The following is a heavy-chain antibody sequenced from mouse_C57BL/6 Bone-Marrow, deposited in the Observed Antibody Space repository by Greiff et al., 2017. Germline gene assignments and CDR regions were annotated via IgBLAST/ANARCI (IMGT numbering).Heavy chain of an antibody. CDR2: IDPENGDT. D-gene: IGHD1-1*01. CDR3: TTHYGSSYYFDY. J-gene: IGHJ2*01. Sequence: VQLQQSGAELVKPGASVKLSCKASGYTFTEYTIHWVKQRSGQGLEWIGWIDPENGDTEYASKFQGKATITADTSSNTAYLQLSSLTSEDTAVYYCTTHYGSSYYFDYWGQGTTLTVSS. V-gene: IGHV14-4*01. CDR1: GYTFTEYT.